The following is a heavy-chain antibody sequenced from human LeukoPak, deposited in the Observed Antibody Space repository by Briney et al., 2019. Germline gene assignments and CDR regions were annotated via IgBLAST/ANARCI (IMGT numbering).Heavy chain of an antibody. J-gene: IGHJ6*02. D-gene: IGHD1-26*01. CDR1: GGTFSSYA. CDR3: ARSPGGYSGSYFTGMDV. CDR2: IIPIFGTA. Sequence: ASVKVSCKASGGTFSSYAISWVRQAPGQGLEWMGGIIPIFGTANYAQKFQGRVTITADESTSTAYMELSSLRSEDTAVYYCARSPGGYSGSYFTGMDVWGQGTRPPSP. V-gene: IGHV1-69*13.